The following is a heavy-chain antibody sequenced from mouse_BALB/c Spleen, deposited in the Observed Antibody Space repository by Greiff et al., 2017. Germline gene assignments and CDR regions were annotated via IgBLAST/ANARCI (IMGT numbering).Heavy chain of an antibody. CDR2: ISNLAYSI. D-gene: IGHD3-3*01. CDR1: GFTFSDYG. V-gene: IGHV5-15*02. J-gene: IGHJ2*01. Sequence: EVQGVESGGGLVQPGGSRKLSCAASGFTFSDYGMAWVRQAPGKGPEWVAFISNLAYSIYYADTVTGRFTISRENAKNTLYLEMSSLRSEDTAMYYCARDLGYYFDYWGQGTTLTVSS. CDR3: ARDLGYYFDY.